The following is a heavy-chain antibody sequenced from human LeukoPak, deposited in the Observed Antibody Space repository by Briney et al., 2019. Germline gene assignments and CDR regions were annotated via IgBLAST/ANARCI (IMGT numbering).Heavy chain of an antibody. J-gene: IGHJ4*02. CDR3: ARRAGAYSHPYDY. CDR2: ISASGAIT. CDR1: GSTFNNYA. V-gene: IGHV3-23*01. D-gene: IGHD4/OR15-4a*01. Sequence: GGSLRLSCSASGSTFNNYAMSWVRQAPGKGLEWVSGISASGAITYYADSVKGRFTVSRDNSKSTLYLQMNSLRAEDTAVYYCARRAGAYSHPYDYWGQGTLVTVSS.